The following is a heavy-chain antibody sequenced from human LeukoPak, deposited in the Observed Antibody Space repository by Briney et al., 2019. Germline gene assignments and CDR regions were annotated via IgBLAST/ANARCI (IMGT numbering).Heavy chain of an antibody. J-gene: IGHJ4*02. Sequence: GGSLRLSCAASGFTFSSYGMHWVRQAPGKGLEWVAVISYDGSNKYYADSVKGRFTISRDNAKNTLYLQMNNLRADDTAVYYCAGGRLVATSKAVAIDYWGQGTLVTVFS. CDR1: GFTFSSYG. CDR3: AGGRLVATSKAVAIDY. V-gene: IGHV3-30*03. CDR2: ISYDGSNK. D-gene: IGHD5-12*01.